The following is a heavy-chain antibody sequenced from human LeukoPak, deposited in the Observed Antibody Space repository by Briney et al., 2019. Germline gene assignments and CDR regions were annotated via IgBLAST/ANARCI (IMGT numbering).Heavy chain of an antibody. CDR2: ISYDGSNK. J-gene: IGHJ4*02. CDR1: GFTFSSYG. V-gene: IGHV3-30*18. CDR3: AKDYDSSGYYYVDY. Sequence: PGGSLRLSCAASGFTFSSYGMHWVRQAPGKGLEWVAVISYDGSNKYYADSVKGRFTISRDNSKNTLCLQLNSLRTEDTAVYYCAKDYDSSGYYYVDYRGQGTLVTVSS. D-gene: IGHD3-22*01.